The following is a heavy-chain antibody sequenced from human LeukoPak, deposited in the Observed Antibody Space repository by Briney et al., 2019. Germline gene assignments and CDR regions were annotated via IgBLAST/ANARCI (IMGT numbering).Heavy chain of an antibody. CDR2: IQYDGNTI. CDR1: GFTYSHNG. Sequence: PGGSLRLSCVASGFTYSHNGMHWVRQAPGKGLEWVAFIQYDGNTIFYADSVKGRFTISRDNSKNTLYLQMNSLRTDDTAVYYCAKAFYLTAGXFDPXGQGTLVTVX. D-gene: IGHD2-21*02. J-gene: IGHJ5*02. V-gene: IGHV3-30*02. CDR3: AKAFYLTAGXFDP.